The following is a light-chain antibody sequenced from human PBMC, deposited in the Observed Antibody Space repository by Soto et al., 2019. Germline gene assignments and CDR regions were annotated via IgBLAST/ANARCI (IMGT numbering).Light chain of an antibody. CDR3: SSYAGSYTCV. CDR1: SSDVGGYNY. Sequence: QSVLTQPRSVSGSPGQSVTISCTGTSSDVGGYNYVSWYQQHPGKAPKIMIYDVSKRPSGVPHRFSGSKSGNTASLTISGLQAEDEADYYCSSYAGSYTCVFGGGTKLTVL. J-gene: IGLJ2*01. V-gene: IGLV2-11*01. CDR2: DVS.